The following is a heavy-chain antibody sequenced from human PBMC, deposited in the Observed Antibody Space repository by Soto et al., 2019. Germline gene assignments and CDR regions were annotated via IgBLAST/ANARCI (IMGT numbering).Heavy chain of an antibody. D-gene: IGHD1-26*01. J-gene: IGHJ3*02. CDR1: GISISSYY. Sequence: SETLSLTFTLSGISISSYYSSWIRQPAGKGLEWIGRIYTSGSTDYNPSLKSRVTMSVDTSKNQFSLKLSSVTAADTAVYYCARDLSGSYAIVVAFDIWGQGTMVTVSS. CDR2: IYTSGST. V-gene: IGHV4-4*07. CDR3: ARDLSGSYAIVVAFDI.